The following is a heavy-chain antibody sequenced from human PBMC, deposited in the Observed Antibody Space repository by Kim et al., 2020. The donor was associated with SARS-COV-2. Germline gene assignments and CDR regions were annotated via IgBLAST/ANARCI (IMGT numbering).Heavy chain of an antibody. CDR3: AKVPRDSYCSSTSRHID. V-gene: IGHV3-30*18. CDR1: GFTFSSYG. J-gene: IGHJ4*01. Sequence: GGSLRLSCAASGFTFSSYGMHWVRQAPGKGLEWVAVISYDGSNKYYADSVKGRFTISRDNSKNTLYLQMNSLRAEDTAVYYCAKVPRDSYCSSTSRHID. D-gene: IGHD2-2*01. CDR2: ISYDGSNK.